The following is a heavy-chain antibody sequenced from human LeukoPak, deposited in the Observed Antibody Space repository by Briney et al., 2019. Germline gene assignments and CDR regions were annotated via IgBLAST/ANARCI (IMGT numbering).Heavy chain of an antibody. Sequence: SETLSLTCAVSGDSVSSYNWWSWVRQPPGKGLEWIGEIYHSGSTNYNPSLKGRFTISVDKSKNQFSLKLSSVTAADTAVYYCARDRGIAAADDWFDPWGQGALVIVSS. D-gene: IGHD6-13*01. CDR2: IYHSGST. V-gene: IGHV4-4*02. CDR1: GDSVSSYNW. CDR3: ARDRGIAAADDWFDP. J-gene: IGHJ5*02.